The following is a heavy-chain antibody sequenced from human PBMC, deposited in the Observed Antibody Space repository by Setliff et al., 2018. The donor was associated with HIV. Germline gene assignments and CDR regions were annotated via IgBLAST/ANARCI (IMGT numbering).Heavy chain of an antibody. Sequence: PSETLSLTCTVSGDSVSSASYYWSWIRQPPGKGLEWIGYIYYSGTTKYNPSLKSRVTISVDTSKNQFSLELSSVIAADTAVYYCARTLSTMVKTDGYYDYYYMDVWGKGTTVTVSS. D-gene: IGHD3-10*01. J-gene: IGHJ6*03. CDR2: IYYSGTT. CDR3: ARTLSTMVKTDGYYDYYYMDV. CDR1: GDSVSSASYY. V-gene: IGHV4-61*01.